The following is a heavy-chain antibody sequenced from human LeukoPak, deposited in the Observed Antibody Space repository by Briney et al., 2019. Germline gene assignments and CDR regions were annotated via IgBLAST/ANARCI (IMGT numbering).Heavy chain of an antibody. CDR1: GFTFSSYA. CDR2: ISGSGGST. CDR3: AKDQPAGISPYYYYMDV. Sequence: GGSLRLSCAASGFTFSSYAMSWVRQAPGKGLEWVSAISGSGGSTYYADSVKGRFTISRDNSKNTLYLQMNSLGAEDTAVYYCAKDQPAGISPYYYYMDVWGKGTTVIVSS. J-gene: IGHJ6*03. V-gene: IGHV3-23*01. D-gene: IGHD2-2*02.